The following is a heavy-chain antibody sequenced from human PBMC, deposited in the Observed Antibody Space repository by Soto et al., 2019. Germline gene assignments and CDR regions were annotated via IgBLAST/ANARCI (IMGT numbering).Heavy chain of an antibody. CDR2: IIPIFGTA. CDR3: SGSGIYWFRSPRAGGL. D-gene: IGHD3-10*01. V-gene: IGHV1-69*01. J-gene: IGHJ4*02. CDR1: GGTFSSYA. Sequence: QVQLVQSGAEVKKPGSSVKVSCKASGGTFSSYAISWVRQAPGQGLEWMGGIIPIFGTANYAQKFQGRVTITADETTGTSYLGVGQLRFEGKARYYRSGSGIYWFRSPRAGGLRGQGTLVTVSS.